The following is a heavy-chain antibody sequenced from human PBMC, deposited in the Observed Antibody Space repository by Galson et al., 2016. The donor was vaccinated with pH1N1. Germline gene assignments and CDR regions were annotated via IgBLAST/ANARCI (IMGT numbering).Heavy chain of an antibody. Sequence: SETLSLTCTVSGDSITSHYWSWIRQPPGKGLEWIGYISSEGRTKYSPSLKSRVTMSVDKSRNQFSLKLNSVTAADTAMYYCARDMTSIVRGASYFDTWGQGVPVTVSS. J-gene: IGHJ4*02. D-gene: IGHD3-10*01. V-gene: IGHV4-59*11. CDR2: ISSEGRT. CDR3: ARDMTSIVRGASYFDT. CDR1: GDSITSHY.